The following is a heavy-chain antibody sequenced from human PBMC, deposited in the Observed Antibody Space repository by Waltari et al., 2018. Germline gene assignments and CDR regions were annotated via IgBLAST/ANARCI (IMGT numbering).Heavy chain of an antibody. CDR2: IFSEGSNI. CDR1: GFTFGRHW. CDR3: ARDLYYGMDV. J-gene: IGHJ6*02. V-gene: IGHV3-74*01. Sequence: EMQLVESGGGLVQPGGSLRLSCAASGFTFGRHWMHWVRQVPGKGLEWVSRIFSEGSNIIYAYSVKGRFTISRDNTKNTLYLQMSGVRAEDSAIYYCARDLYYGMDVWGQGTTVTVSS.